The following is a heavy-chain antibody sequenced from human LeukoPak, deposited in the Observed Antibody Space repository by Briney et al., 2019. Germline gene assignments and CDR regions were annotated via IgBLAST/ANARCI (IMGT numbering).Heavy chain of an antibody. Sequence: GGSLRLSCAASGFTFSSYWMSWVRQAPGEGLEWVANIKQDGSEKYYVDSVKGRFTISRDNAKNSLYLQMNSLRAEDTAVYYCARESAEGIAVAGLDYWGQGTLVTVSS. CDR3: ARESAEGIAVAGLDY. V-gene: IGHV3-7*01. J-gene: IGHJ4*02. CDR1: GFTFSSYW. D-gene: IGHD6-19*01. CDR2: IKQDGSEK.